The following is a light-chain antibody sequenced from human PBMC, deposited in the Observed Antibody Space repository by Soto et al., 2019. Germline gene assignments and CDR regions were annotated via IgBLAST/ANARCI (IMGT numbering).Light chain of an antibody. Sequence: IQMTQSASTLSASVGDRVTITCRASQSISDWLAWYHQKPGKAPKLLIYKASSLEGGVPSRFSGSGSGTEFTLTISSLQPDDFATYYCQQYNTFSPWAFGQGTKVDIK. CDR2: KAS. J-gene: IGKJ1*01. V-gene: IGKV1-5*03. CDR3: QQYNTFSPWA. CDR1: QSISDW.